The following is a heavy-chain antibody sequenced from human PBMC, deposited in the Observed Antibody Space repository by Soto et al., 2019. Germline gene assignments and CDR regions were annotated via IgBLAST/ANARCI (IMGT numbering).Heavy chain of an antibody. D-gene: IGHD2-8*01. CDR3: AKLRDFVVLPAGILDY. Sequence: GGSLRLSCAASGFTFSSYGISWIRLSPGKGLEWVSVISGGGDTTYYTPSVKGRFTISRDDFRNTLYLQMNSLRTEDTAIYYCAKLRDFVVLPAGILDYWGPGTLVTVYS. CDR2: ISGGGDTT. J-gene: IGHJ4*02. CDR1: GFTFSSYG. V-gene: IGHV3-23*01.